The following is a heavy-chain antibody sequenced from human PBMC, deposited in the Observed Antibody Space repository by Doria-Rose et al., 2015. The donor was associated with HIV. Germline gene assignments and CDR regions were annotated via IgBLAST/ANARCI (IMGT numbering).Heavy chain of an antibody. Sequence: QITLKVSGPVLVKPTETLTLTCTVSGVSLSSPGMGVSRIRQPPGKALEWLANIFSDDERSYKTSLRSRLTISRGTSKSQLVLTMTDMDPVDTATYYCARIKSSRWYHKYYFDFWGQGTLVIVSA. J-gene: IGHJ4*02. CDR2: IFSDDER. V-gene: IGHV2-26*01. CDR1: GVSLSSPGMG. CDR3: ARIKSSRWYHKYYFDF. D-gene: IGHD6-13*01.